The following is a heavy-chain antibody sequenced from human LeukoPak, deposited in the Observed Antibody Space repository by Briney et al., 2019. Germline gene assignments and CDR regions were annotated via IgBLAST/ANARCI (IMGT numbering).Heavy chain of an antibody. D-gene: IGHD6-13*01. J-gene: IGHJ6*02. Sequence: PSETLSLTCAVYGGSFSGYYWSWIRQPPGKGLEWIGEINHSGSTNYNPSLKSRVTISVDTSKNQFSLKLSSVTAADTAVYYCARGEVYSSSWYDYYYGMDVWGQGTTVTVS. CDR1: GGSFSGYY. CDR3: ARGEVYSSSWYDYYYGMDV. V-gene: IGHV4-34*01. CDR2: INHSGST.